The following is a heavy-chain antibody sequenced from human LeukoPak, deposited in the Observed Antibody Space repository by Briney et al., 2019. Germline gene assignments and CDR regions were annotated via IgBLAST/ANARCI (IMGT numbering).Heavy chain of an antibody. D-gene: IGHD5-24*01. Sequence: GGSLRLSCAAYGFMFSSNWMSWVRLAPGKGLEWVANIKEDGTETYYVDSVKGRFTISRDNAKNSLYLQMNSLRVEDTAVYYCAKEGRSLQTYWGQGTLVTVSS. V-gene: IGHV3-7*03. CDR2: IKEDGTET. CDR1: GFMFSSNW. J-gene: IGHJ4*02. CDR3: AKEGRSLQTY.